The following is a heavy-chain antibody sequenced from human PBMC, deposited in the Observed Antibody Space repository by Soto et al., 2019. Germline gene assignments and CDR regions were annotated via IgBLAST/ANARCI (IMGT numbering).Heavy chain of an antibody. J-gene: IGHJ4*02. V-gene: IGHV3-11*01. CDR1: GFTLSDYY. D-gene: IGHD3-16*01. CDR2: ISISGTTI. Sequence: QVQLVESGGGLVKPGGSLRLSCAASGFTLSDYYMTWIRQAPGKGLEWVSDISISGTTIHYADSVRGRFTISRDNAKNSLWLQMNTLWAVDTAVYYCARFRGDAYYNFWGQGTLVTVSS. CDR3: ARFRGDAYYNF.